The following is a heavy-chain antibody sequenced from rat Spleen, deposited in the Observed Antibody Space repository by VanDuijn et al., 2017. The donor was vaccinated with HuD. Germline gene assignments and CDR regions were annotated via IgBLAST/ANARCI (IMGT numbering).Heavy chain of an antibody. CDR3: AKDGIDYNNWFFHY. V-gene: IGHV3-3*01. CDR2: INSAGST. J-gene: IGHJ2*01. Sequence: EVQLQESGPGLVKPSQSLSLTCSVTGYSITSGYGWNWIRKFPGNKLEWMGYINSAGSTNYNPPLKSQSPITREPSKNQFFLQLTSVPTEDTATYYCAKDGIDYNNWFFHYWGQGFMVTVSS. CDR1: GYSITSGYG. D-gene: IGHD1-10*01.